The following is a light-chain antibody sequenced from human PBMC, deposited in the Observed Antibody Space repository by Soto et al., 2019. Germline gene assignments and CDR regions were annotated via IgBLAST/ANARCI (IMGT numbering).Light chain of an antibody. CDR3: QQYYSTPPVT. Sequence: DIVMTQSPDSLAVSLGERAPITCKSSQSVLYSSNNKHYLAWYQQKPGQPPKLLIYWASTRESGVPDRFSGSGSGTDFTLTISSLQAEDVAVYYCQQYYSTPPVTFGPGTKVDIK. J-gene: IGKJ3*01. V-gene: IGKV4-1*01. CDR2: WAS. CDR1: QSVLYSSNNKHY.